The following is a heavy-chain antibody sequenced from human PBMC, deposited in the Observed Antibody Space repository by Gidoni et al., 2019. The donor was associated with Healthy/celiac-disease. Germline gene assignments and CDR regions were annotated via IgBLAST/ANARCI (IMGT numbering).Heavy chain of an antibody. CDR2: ISAYNGNT. J-gene: IGHJ6*02. D-gene: IGHD2-2*02. CDR3: AIDIVVVPAAIRRDYYYYGMDV. CDR1: GYTFTSYG. V-gene: IGHV1-18*01. Sequence: QVQLVQSGAEVKKPGASVKVSCKASGYTFTSYGISWVRQAPGQGLEWMGWISAYNGNTNDAQKLQGRVTMTTDTSTSTAYMELRSLRSDDTAVYYCAIDIVVVPAAIRRDYYYYGMDVWGQGTTVTVSS.